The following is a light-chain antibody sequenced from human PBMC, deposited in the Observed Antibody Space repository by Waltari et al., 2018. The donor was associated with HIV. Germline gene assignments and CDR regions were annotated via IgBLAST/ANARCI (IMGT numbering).Light chain of an antibody. CDR1: RTVLYHSDKKNY. V-gene: IGKV4-1*01. CDR3: QQYFSLPPT. CDR2: WAS. Sequence: DIVMTQSPDSLAVSLGETVSINCKSSRTVLYHSDKKNYLAWYQHKPGQAPRVLISWASTRAVMVPSSIPALGVPERFSGSGSGTNFSLTISGLQEDDVAIYYCQQYFSLPPTFGGGTRVERK. J-gene: IGKJ4*01.